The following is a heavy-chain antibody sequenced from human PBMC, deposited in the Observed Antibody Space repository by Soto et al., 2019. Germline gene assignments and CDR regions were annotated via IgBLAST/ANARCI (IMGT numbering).Heavy chain of an antibody. J-gene: IGHJ4*02. CDR2: KWFDESNK. CDR3: ARDGGYCSGGSCPHFDS. D-gene: IGHD2-15*01. V-gene: IGHV3-33*01. Sequence: QVQLVESGGGVVQPGRSLRFSCAAPGFTFISYHMHWVRQAPGKGLEWVAVKWFDESNKYYGDSVKGRFTTSRDNSKNTLYLQMNSLRAEDTAAYYCARDGGYCSGGSCPHFDSWGQGTLVTVSS. CDR1: GFTFISYH.